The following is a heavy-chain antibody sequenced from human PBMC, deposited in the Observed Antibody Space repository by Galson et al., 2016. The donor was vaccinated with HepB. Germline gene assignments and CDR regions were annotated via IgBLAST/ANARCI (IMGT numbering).Heavy chain of an antibody. Sequence: SLRLSCAASGLTFSSYWMHWVRQAPGKGLEWISHIKSDGRSTNCADSVKGRFIISRDNAKNTLYLQMNSLRAEDTAVYYCARLSLVVGGTIDYWGQGTLVTVSS. V-gene: IGHV3-74*01. CDR1: GLTFSSYW. CDR2: IKSDGRST. D-gene: IGHD6-19*01. CDR3: ARLSLVVGGTIDY. J-gene: IGHJ4*02.